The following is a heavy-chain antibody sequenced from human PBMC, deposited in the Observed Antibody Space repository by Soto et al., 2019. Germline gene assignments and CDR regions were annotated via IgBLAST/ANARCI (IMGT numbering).Heavy chain of an antibody. D-gene: IGHD3-9*01. CDR3: TSLNYDILTGSNWFDP. V-gene: IGHV3-73*01. CDR1: GFTFSGSA. CDR2: IRSKANSYAT. J-gene: IGHJ5*02. Sequence: GGSLRLSCAASGFTFSGSAMHWVRQASGKGLEWVGRIRSKANSYATAYTASVKDRFTISRDDSKNTAYLQINSLKTEDSSLFFCTSLNYDILTGSNWFDPWGQGTLVTVSS.